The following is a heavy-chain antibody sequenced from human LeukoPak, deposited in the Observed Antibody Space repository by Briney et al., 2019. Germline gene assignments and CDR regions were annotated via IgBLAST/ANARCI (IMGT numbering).Heavy chain of an antibody. D-gene: IGHD4-11*01. CDR3: ARGGGKWDYSNKDSRFEGPPSFDY. Sequence: ASVKVSCKTSGYTFTSYGISWVRRAPGQGLEWMGCISAYNGNTNYAQKLQGRVTITADESTSTAYMELSSLRSEDTAVYYCARGGGKWDYSNKDSRFEGPPSFDYWGQGPLVTVSS. CDR2: ISAYNGNT. V-gene: IGHV1-18*01. CDR1: GYTFTSYG. J-gene: IGHJ4*02.